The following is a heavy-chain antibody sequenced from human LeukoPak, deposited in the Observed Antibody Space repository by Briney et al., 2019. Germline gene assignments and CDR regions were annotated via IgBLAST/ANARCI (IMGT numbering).Heavy chain of an antibody. CDR3: ARTPLGYCSGGSCFDP. D-gene: IGHD2-15*01. V-gene: IGHV1-2*06. Sequence: ASVKVSCKASGYTFTGYYMHWVRQAPGQGLEWMGRINPNSGGTNYAQKFQGRVTMTRDTSISTAYMELSRLRFDDTAVYYCARTPLGYCSGGSCFDPWGQGTLVTVSS. CDR1: GYTFTGYY. CDR2: INPNSGGT. J-gene: IGHJ5*02.